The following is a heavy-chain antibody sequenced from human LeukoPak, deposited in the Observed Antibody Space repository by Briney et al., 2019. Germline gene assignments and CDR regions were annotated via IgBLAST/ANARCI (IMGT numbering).Heavy chain of an antibody. D-gene: IGHD3-16*01. CDR3: ASLLSWGGGWFDP. J-gene: IGHJ5*02. CDR1: GYTFTSYY. V-gene: IGHV1-46*01. CDR2: INPSGGST. Sequence: ASVKVSCKASGYTFTSYYMHWVRQAPGQGLEWMGIINPSGGSTNYAQKLQGRVTMTTDTSTSTAYMELRSLRSDDTAVYYCASLLSWGGGWFDPWGQGTLVTVSS.